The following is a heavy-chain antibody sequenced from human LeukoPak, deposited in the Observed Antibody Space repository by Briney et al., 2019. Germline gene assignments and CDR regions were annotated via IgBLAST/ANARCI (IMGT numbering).Heavy chain of an antibody. J-gene: IGHJ4*02. CDR1: GDTLSELP. CDR2: FDPEKSER. Sequence: ASVKVSCKVSGDTLSELPMHWVRQAPGKGLEWMGGFDPEKSERIYAQNLRGRVTMTEETSTDTAFLELSSLTSEDTAVHYCATGNSLGYCKGGRCFNYWGQGTQVIVSS. D-gene: IGHD2-15*01. V-gene: IGHV1-24*01. CDR3: ATGNSLGYCKGGRCFNY.